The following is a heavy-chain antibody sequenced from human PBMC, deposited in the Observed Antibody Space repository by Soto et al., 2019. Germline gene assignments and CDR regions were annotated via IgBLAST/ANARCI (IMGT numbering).Heavy chain of an antibody. CDR1: GFTFSGYW. CDR3: ARGGSESDY. J-gene: IGHJ4*02. V-gene: IGHV3-7*01. CDR2: IKEDGSEK. D-gene: IGHD3-16*01. Sequence: EVQLVESGGGLVQPGGSLRLSCAASGFTFSGYWMTWVRQAPGKGMEWVANIKEDGSEKNYVDSVKGRFTISRDNAKNSLYLQTNSLRAEDTAVYYCARGGSESDYRGQGTLVTVSS.